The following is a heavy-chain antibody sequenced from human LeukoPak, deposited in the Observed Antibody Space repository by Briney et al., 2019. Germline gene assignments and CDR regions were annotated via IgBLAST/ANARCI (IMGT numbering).Heavy chain of an antibody. J-gene: IGHJ4*02. CDR1: GMSLTDFQ. CDR2: INASGRT. Sequence: ASETLSLTCIVYGMSLTDFQWGWIRQPPGKGLEWIGEINASGRTNYNPSLKTSVFISRDTSKRQFSLNLTPVTAADTALYYCARGDWGGYFDYWGQGIQVTVSS. D-gene: IGHD3-16*01. CDR3: ARGDWGGYFDY. V-gene: IGHV4-34*01.